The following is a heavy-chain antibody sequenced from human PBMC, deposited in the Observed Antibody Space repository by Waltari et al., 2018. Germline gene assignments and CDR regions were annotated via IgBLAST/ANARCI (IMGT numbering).Heavy chain of an antibody. Sequence: QVQLQESGPGLVKPSQTLSLTCTVSGGSISSGGYYWSWIRQHPGKGLEWIGYIYYSGSTYYNPSLKSRVTISVDTSKNQFSLKLSSVTAADTAVYYCARQVLRGGVVHNWFDPWGQGTLVTVSS. D-gene: IGHD3-3*01. CDR2: IYYSGST. V-gene: IGHV4-31*03. J-gene: IGHJ5*02. CDR3: ARQVLRGGVVHNWFDP. CDR1: GGSISSGGYY.